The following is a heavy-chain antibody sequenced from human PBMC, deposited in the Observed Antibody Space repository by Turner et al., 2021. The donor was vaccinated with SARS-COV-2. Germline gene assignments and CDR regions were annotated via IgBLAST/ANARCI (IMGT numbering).Heavy chain of an antibody. J-gene: IGHJ6*02. D-gene: IGHD5-18*01. CDR2: IYYSGGT. CDR1: GGSISSSSYY. V-gene: IGHV4-39*01. CDR3: ARLVDTLDYYNGMDV. Sequence: QLQLQESGPGLVKPSETLSLTCTVSGGSISSSSYYWGWIRQPPGKGLKWIGGIYYSGGTYYNPSLKSRVTISVDTSKNQFSLKLSSVTAADTAVYYCARLVDTLDYYNGMDVWGQGTTVTVFS.